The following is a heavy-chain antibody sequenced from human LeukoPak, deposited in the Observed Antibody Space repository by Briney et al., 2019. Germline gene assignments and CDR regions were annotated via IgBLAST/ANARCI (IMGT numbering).Heavy chain of an antibody. CDR1: ADSTYY. CDR3: AEISGSASLNR. J-gene: IGHJ5*02. Sequence: PSETLSLTCTVSADSTYYWSWIRQPPGKGLEWLGHISYSGGTHYNPSLKRRVTISIDTSKDQMSLKLSSVTAADTALYYCAEISGSASLNRWGQGTLVSVSS. D-gene: IGHD3-10*01. V-gene: IGHV4-59*02. CDR2: ISYSGGT.